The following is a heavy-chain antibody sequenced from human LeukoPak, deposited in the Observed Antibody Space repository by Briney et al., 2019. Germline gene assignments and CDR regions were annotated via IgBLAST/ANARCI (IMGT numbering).Heavy chain of an antibody. Sequence: ASVKVSCKASGGSASSYTVSWVRQAPGQGLEWMGRIIPILKTAEYGQNFQGRVTITADKSTSTAYMELSSLRSEDPAVYYCASGNYRSTTSGDYWGQGTLVTVSS. CDR1: GGSASSYT. CDR3: ASGNYRSTTSGDY. CDR2: IIPILKTA. J-gene: IGHJ4*02. V-gene: IGHV1-69*08. D-gene: IGHD3-10*01.